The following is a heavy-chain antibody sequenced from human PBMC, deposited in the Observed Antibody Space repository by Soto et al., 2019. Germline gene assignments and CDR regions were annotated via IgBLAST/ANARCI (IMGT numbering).Heavy chain of an antibody. Sequence: SETLSLTCTVSGGSISSSGYCWGWIRQPPGKGLEWIGSVYDTGRTYYNESLKSRVTISVDTSKNQFSLKLSSVTAADTAVYYCARHKFLAWLSWVYYFDYWGQGTLVTVSS. V-gene: IGHV4-39*01. D-gene: IGHD3-3*01. J-gene: IGHJ4*02. CDR1: GGSISSSGYC. CDR3: ARHKFLAWLSWVYYFDY. CDR2: VYDTGRT.